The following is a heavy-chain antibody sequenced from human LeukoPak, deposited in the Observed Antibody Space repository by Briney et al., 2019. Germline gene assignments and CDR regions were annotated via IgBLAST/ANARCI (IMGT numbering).Heavy chain of an antibody. CDR3: ARGGYYDILTGYYQTQFYYPMDV. CDR2: TSYDGGKK. D-gene: IGHD3-9*01. Sequence: PGRSLRLSCAASGFTFSSYGMHWVRQAPGKGLEWVAVTSYDGGKKFYADSVKGRFTISRENPKNILYLEMNSLRTEDTAVYYCARGGYYDILTGYYQTQFYYPMDVWGRGTTVTVSS. V-gene: IGHV3-30*03. CDR1: GFTFSSYG. J-gene: IGHJ6*02.